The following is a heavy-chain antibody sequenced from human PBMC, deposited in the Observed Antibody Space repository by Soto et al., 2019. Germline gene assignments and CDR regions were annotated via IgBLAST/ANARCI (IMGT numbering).Heavy chain of an antibody. CDR2: ITGTGVSI. CDR3: AKDSIPYSSSYDLDH. CDR1: GFSFSGFA. V-gene: IGHV3-23*01. D-gene: IGHD6-6*01. J-gene: IGHJ4*02. Sequence: EVQLLESGGGLVQPGGSLRPSCVASGFSFSGFAMSWVPQAPGKGRGWVSSITGTGVSIYYAASVRGRFTISRDNSKNTLYLQMSSLRAEDTARYYCAKDSIPYSSSYDLDHWGRGALVTVSS.